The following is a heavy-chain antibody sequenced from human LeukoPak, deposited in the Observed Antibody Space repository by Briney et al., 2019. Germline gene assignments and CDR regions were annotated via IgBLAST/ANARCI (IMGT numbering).Heavy chain of an antibody. CDR2: ISYDGSNK. Sequence: PGGSLRLSCAASGFTFSSYGMHWVRQAPGKGLEWVAVISYDGSNKYYADSVKGRFTISRDNSKNTLYLQMNSLRAEDTAVYYCAKEGGYDRQLWSYYYYYGMDVWGQGTTVTVSS. CDR1: GFTFSSYG. D-gene: IGHD5-18*01. CDR3: AKEGGYDRQLWSYYYYYGMDV. V-gene: IGHV3-30*18. J-gene: IGHJ6*02.